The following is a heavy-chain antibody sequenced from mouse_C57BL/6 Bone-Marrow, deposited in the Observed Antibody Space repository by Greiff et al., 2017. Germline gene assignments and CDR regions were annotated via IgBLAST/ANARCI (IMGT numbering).Heavy chain of an antibody. V-gene: IGHV1-59*01. CDR3: ASGELDSSVSDY. CDR2: IDPSDSYT. J-gene: IGHJ2*01. Sequence: QVQLQQPGAELVRPGTSVKLSCKASGYTFTSYWMHWVKQRPGQGLEWIGVIDPSDSYTNYNQKFKGKATLTVDTSSSTAYMQLSSLTSEDSAVYYCASGELDSSVSDYWGQGTTLTVSS. CDR1: GYTFTSYW. D-gene: IGHD3-2*02.